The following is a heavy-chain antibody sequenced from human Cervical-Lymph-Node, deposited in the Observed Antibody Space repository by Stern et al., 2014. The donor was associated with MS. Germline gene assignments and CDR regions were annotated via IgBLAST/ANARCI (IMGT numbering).Heavy chain of an antibody. D-gene: IGHD3-22*01. V-gene: IGHV1-24*01. CDR2: FDPEDGET. CDR3: ATGDTYQYDNSGYFPFDV. Sequence: QVQLVQSGAEVKKPGASVKVSCKVSGHSLTEFSIHWVRQAPGKGLEWMGGFDPEDGETFYIQKFQGRVTMTEDTSTDTAYMDLSGLTSDDTAIYYCATGDTYQYDNSGYFPFDVWGQGTMDTVS. J-gene: IGHJ3*01. CDR1: GHSLTEFS.